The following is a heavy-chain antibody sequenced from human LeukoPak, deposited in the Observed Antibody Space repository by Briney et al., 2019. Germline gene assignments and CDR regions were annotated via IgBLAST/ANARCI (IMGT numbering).Heavy chain of an antibody. CDR3: ARDVDYANPRHDY. CDR1: GFTFDDYG. D-gene: IGHD4/OR15-4a*01. Sequence: GGSLRLSCAASGFTFDDYGMSWVRQAPGKGLEWVANINLDGSQKYYVDSLKGRFTISRDNAKNSLYLQMDSLRVEDTAVYYCARDVDYANPRHDYWGQGTLVTVSS. V-gene: IGHV3-7*01. J-gene: IGHJ4*02. CDR2: INLDGSQK.